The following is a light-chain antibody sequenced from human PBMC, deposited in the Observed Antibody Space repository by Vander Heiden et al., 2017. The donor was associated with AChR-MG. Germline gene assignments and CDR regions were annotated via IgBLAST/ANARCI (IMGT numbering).Light chain of an antibody. V-gene: IGLV2-14*01. CDR2: HVS. CDR3: SSFTTTSGYV. J-gene: IGLJ1*01. Sequence: SALSDPACVSGSPGQSITISCTGTSSDVGPYNYVSWYQQHPGKAPKLVIYHVSNRPSGVSYRFSGSKSGNTASLTISGLQAEDEADYYCSSFTTTSGYVFGTGTKVSVL. CDR1: SSDVGPYNY.